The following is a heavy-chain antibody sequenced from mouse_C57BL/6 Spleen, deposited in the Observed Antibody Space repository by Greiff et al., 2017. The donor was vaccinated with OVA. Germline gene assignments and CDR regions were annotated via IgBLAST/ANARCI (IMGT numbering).Heavy chain of an antibody. Sequence: QVQLQQPGAELVMPGASVKLSCKASGYTFTSYWMHWVKQRPGQGLEWIGEIDPSDSYTNYNQKFKGKSTLTVDKSSSTAYMQLSSLTSEDSAVYYYARGIYYGSDYFDYWGQGTTLTVSS. CDR1: GYTFTSYW. CDR3: ARGIYYGSDYFDY. D-gene: IGHD1-1*01. J-gene: IGHJ2*01. V-gene: IGHV1-69*01. CDR2: IDPSDSYT.